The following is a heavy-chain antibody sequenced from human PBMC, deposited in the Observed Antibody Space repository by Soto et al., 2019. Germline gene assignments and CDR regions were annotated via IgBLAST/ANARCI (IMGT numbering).Heavy chain of an antibody. CDR3: ASAGGLGAVAADY. J-gene: IGHJ4*02. CDR2: IYHSGST. CDR1: GGSISSGGYS. D-gene: IGHD6-19*01. Sequence: QLQLQESGSGLVKPSQTLSLTCAVSGGSISSGGYSWSWIRQPPGKGLEWIGYIYHSGSTHYNPSLKSRVTVSVDRSKNQFSLKLSSVPAADTAVYYCASAGGLGAVAADYWGQGTLVTVSS. V-gene: IGHV4-30-2*01.